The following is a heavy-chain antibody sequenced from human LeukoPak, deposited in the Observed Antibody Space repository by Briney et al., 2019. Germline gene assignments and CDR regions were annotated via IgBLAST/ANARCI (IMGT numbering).Heavy chain of an antibody. Sequence: SETLSLTCTVSGGSISSYYWSWIRQPPGKGLEWIGYIYYSGSTNYNPSLKRRVTISVDTSKNQFSLKLSSVTAADTAVYYCARDRGYSYGIDYWGQGTLVTVSS. CDR3: ARDRGYSYGIDY. CDR2: IYYSGST. CDR1: GGSISSYY. J-gene: IGHJ4*02. V-gene: IGHV4-59*01. D-gene: IGHD5-18*01.